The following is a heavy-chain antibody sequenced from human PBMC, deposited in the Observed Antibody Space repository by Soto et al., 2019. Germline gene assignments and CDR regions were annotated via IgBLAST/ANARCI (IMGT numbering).Heavy chain of an antibody. CDR3: ASDQSGAADF. CDR1: GDSMSTYY. CDR2: ISATGTT. V-gene: IGHV4-4*07. Sequence: QVHLQESGPGLVEPSETLSLTCTVSGDSMSTYYSNWIRQSAEKGLEWIGRISATGTTTYIPSLKSRITLSVDTSKNEFYLNLKFVTAADTAVYFCASDQSGAADFWGPGTMVIVS. D-gene: IGHD7-27*01. J-gene: IGHJ3*01.